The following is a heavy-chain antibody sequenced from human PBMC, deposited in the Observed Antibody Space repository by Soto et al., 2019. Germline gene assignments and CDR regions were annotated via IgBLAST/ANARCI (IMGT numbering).Heavy chain of an antibody. Sequence: QVQLQESGPGLVKPSETLSLTCAVTGDSFSNNNWWSWVRQAPGMGLEWIGEIYHSGITYYNPSLESRVTISVDKSKTQFCLKLTSVTAADTAVYYCAIRYSSGWYYWGQGTLVTVSS. D-gene: IGHD6-19*01. CDR2: IYHSGIT. CDR3: AIRYSSGWYY. J-gene: IGHJ4*02. CDR1: GDSFSNNNW. V-gene: IGHV4-4*02.